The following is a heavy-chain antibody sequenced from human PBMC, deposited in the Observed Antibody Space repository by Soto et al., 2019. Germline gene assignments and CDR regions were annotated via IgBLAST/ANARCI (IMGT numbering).Heavy chain of an antibody. CDR1: GYTFTSYY. CDR2: INPSGGST. CDR3: ARDLIWNPAGYYYYGMDV. V-gene: IGHV1-46*01. J-gene: IGHJ6*02. Sequence: ASVKVSCKASGYTFTSYYMHWARQAPGQGLEWMGIINPSGGSTSYAQKFQGRVTMTRDTSTSTVYMELSSLRSEDTAVYYCARDLIWNPAGYYYYGMDVWGQGTTVTVSS. D-gene: IGHD1-1*01.